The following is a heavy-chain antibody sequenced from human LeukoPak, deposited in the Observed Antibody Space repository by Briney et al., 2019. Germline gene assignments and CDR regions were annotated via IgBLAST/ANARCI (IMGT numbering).Heavy chain of an antibody. Sequence: ASVKVPCKASGYTFTSYYMHWVRQAPGQGLEWMGIINPSGGSTSYAQKFQGRVTMTRDTSTSTVYMELSSLRSEDTAVYYCARDMRLYGGAKGVLGYWGQGTLVTVSS. CDR3: ARDMRLYGGAKGVLGY. J-gene: IGHJ4*02. D-gene: IGHD4-23*01. CDR1: GYTFTSYY. CDR2: INPSGGST. V-gene: IGHV1-46*01.